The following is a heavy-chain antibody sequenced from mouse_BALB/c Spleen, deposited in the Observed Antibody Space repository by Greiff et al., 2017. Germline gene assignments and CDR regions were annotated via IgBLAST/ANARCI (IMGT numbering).Heavy chain of an antibody. CDR2: IDPANGNT. D-gene: IGHD2-3*01. Sequence: EVQLQESGAELVKPGASVKLSCTASGFNIKDTYMHWVKQRPEQGLEWIGRIDPANGNTKYDPKFQGKATITADTSSNTAYLQLSSLTSEDTAVYYCAREDGLYAMDYWGQGTSVTVSS. V-gene: IGHV14-3*02. CDR1: GFNIKDTY. CDR3: AREDGLYAMDY. J-gene: IGHJ4*01.